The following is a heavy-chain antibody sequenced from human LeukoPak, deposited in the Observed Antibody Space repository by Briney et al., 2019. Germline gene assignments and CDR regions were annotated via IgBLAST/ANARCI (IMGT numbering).Heavy chain of an antibody. CDR2: ISSSSSYI. Sequence: GGSLRLSCAASGFTFSSYSMNWVRQAPGKGLERVSSISSSSSYIYYADSVKGRFTISRDNAKSSLYLQMNSLRAEDTAVYYCARAPRYCSSTSCYDWFDPWGQGTLVTVSS. V-gene: IGHV3-21*01. D-gene: IGHD2-2*01. CDR1: GFTFSSYS. J-gene: IGHJ5*02. CDR3: ARAPRYCSSTSCYDWFDP.